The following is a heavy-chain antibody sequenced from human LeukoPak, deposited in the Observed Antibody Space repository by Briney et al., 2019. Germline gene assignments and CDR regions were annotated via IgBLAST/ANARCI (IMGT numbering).Heavy chain of an antibody. CDR1: GFTFTDYY. Sequence: PGGSLRLSCAASGFTFTDYYMTWIRQAPGKGLEWVSYISSSGSTVYYADSVRGRVTISRDNTKNSLYLQMSSLRAEDTAVYYCARDSQQLGGWFDPWGQGTLVTVSS. CDR3: ARDSQQLGGWFDP. CDR2: ISSSGSTV. J-gene: IGHJ5*02. D-gene: IGHD6-13*01. V-gene: IGHV3-11*04.